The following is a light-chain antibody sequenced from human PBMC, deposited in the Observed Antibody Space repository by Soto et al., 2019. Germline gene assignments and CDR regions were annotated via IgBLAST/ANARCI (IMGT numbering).Light chain of an antibody. CDR3: QQYNNWPPT. CDR2: GAS. V-gene: IGKV3-15*01. Sequence: EIVMTQSPATLSVSPGERATLSCRASQSVSGNLAWSQQKTGQAPRLLIYGASTRATAIPARFSGSGSGTDSTLTISSLQSEDFAVYYCQQYNNWPPTFGQGTRLEIK. J-gene: IGKJ5*01. CDR1: QSVSGN.